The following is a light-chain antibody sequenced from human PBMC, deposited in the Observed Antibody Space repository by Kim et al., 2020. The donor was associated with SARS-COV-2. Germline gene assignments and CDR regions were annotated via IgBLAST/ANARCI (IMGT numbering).Light chain of an antibody. Sequence: PGQRVTIACNGSSSTIGADYHIHWYQQRPGTAPKLLIYGNNNRPSGVPDRFSASKSGTSASLVITGLQAEDEADYYCQSYDSRLWVFGGGTQLTVL. CDR1: SSTIGADYH. CDR3: QSYDSRLWV. V-gene: IGLV1-40*01. CDR2: GNN. J-gene: IGLJ2*01.